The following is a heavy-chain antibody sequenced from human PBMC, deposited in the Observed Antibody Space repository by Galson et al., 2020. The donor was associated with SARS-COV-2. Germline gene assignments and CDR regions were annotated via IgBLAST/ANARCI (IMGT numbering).Heavy chain of an antibody. CDR3: ARGYCSGGSCYGGMDV. CDR1: GFTFSSYE. J-gene: IGHJ6*02. V-gene: IGHV3-48*03. Sequence: GGSLRLSCAASGFTFSSYEMNWVRQAPGKGLEWISYISFSGGTTYYADSVKGRFTISRDNGKNSLYLQMSSLKAEDAGVYYCARGYCSGGSCYGGMDVWGQGTTVTVSS. D-gene: IGHD2-15*01. CDR2: ISFSGGTT.